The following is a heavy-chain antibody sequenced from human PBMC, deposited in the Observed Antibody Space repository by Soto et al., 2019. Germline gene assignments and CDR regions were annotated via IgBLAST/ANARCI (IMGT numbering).Heavy chain of an antibody. Sequence: ASVKVSCKASGYTFTIYYMHWVRQAPGQGLEWMGIINPSGGSTSYAQKFQGRVTMTRDTSTSTVYMELSSLRPEDTAVYYCAREPGFGDYIWGSYRYTGAFDIWGQGTMVTVSS. CDR1: GYTFTIYY. CDR3: AREPGFGDYIWGSYRYTGAFDI. V-gene: IGHV1-46*03. D-gene: IGHD3-16*02. J-gene: IGHJ3*02. CDR2: INPSGGST.